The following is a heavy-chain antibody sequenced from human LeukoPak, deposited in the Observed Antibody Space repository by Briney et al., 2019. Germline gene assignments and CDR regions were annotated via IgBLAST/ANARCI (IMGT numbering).Heavy chain of an antibody. J-gene: IGHJ5*02. CDR2: IYYSGST. Sequence: SETLSLTCTVSGGSISSHYWSWIRQPPGKGLEWIGYIYYSGSTNYNPSLKSRVTISVDTSKNQFSLKLSSVTAADTAVYYCARADIVVVPAAMQGWFDPWGQGTLVTVSS. CDR3: ARADIVVVPAAMQGWFDP. V-gene: IGHV4-59*11. D-gene: IGHD2-2*01. CDR1: GGSISSHY.